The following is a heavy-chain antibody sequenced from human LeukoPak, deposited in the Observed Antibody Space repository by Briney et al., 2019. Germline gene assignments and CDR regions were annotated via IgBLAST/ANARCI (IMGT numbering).Heavy chain of an antibody. CDR1: GFTFRNYA. CDR3: AKATMATTYFDC. CDR2: ISGRGDTI. V-gene: IGHV3-23*01. Sequence: PGGSLRLSCAASGFTFRNYAMSWVRQAPGKGLEWVSAISGRGDTIFYADSLKGRFTVSRDNSKNTLYLQMNSLRAEDTAVYYCAKATMATTYFDCWGQGTLVTASS. D-gene: IGHD5-24*01. J-gene: IGHJ4*02.